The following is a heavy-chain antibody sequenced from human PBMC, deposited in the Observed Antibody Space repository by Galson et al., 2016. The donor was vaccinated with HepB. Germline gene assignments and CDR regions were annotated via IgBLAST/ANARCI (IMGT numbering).Heavy chain of an antibody. CDR3: VREGGDCSTGTCYFYYSYMDV. D-gene: IGHD2-15*01. V-gene: IGHV3-53*01. J-gene: IGHJ6*03. CDR2: MYNTGRT. Sequence: SLRLSCAASGFSVSQSYMSWVRQAPGKGLEWVSVMYNTGRTDYADSVEGRFTISRDNSKNTLDLEMTSLRTEDTAVYYSVREGGDCSTGTCYFYYSYMDVWGKGTTVTVSS. CDR1: GFSVSQSY.